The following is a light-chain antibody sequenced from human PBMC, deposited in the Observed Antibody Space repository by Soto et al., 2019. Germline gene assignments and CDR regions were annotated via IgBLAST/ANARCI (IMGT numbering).Light chain of an antibody. CDR1: ESVNDY. Sequence: EIVLTQSPATLSLSPGERATLSCRASESVNDYLAWYQQKPGQAPRLLIYGASNRATGIPVRFSGSGSGTDFTLTISSLEPEDFAVYYCQHRGRWPRAFGQGTKLEIK. J-gene: IGKJ2*01. CDR2: GAS. CDR3: QHRGRWPRA. V-gene: IGKV3-11*01.